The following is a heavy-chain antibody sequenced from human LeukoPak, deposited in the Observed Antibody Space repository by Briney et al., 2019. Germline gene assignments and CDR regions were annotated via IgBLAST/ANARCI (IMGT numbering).Heavy chain of an antibody. CDR2: IWYDGSNK. V-gene: IGHV3-33*01. CDR1: GFTFSSYG. Sequence: GGSLRLSCAASGFTFSSYGMDWVRQAPGKGLEWVAVIWYDGSNKYYADSVKGRFTISRDNSKNTLYLQMNSLRAEDTAVYYCARDRAIAARRAWFDPWGQGTLVTVSS. D-gene: IGHD6-6*01. J-gene: IGHJ5*02. CDR3: ARDRAIAARRAWFDP.